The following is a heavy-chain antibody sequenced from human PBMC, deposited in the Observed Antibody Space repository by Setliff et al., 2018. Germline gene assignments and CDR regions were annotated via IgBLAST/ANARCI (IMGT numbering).Heavy chain of an antibody. Sequence: SETLSLTCAVYGGSFSTYYWSWIRQPPGKGLEWLGEVSHSGSTNYNPSLDSRVTISLDTSKNQYSLRLRSVTAADTAVYYCASPRRDDLDTPFDAFDLWGQGTKVTVSS. CDR2: VSHSGST. V-gene: IGHV4-34*01. J-gene: IGHJ3*01. CDR1: GGSFSTYY. D-gene: IGHD1-1*01. CDR3: ASPRRDDLDTPFDAFDL.